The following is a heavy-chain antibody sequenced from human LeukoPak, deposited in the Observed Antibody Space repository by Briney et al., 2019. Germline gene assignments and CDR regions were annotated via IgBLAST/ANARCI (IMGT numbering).Heavy chain of an antibody. J-gene: IGHJ4*02. CDR1: GFTFSSYG. V-gene: IGHV3-30*18. Sequence: PGGSLRLSCAASGFTFSSYGMHWVRQAPGKGLEWVAVISYDGSNKYYADSVKGRFTISRDNSKNTLYLQMTSLSAEDTSVYYCAKDRDIVVVPGGIRQGLDHWGQGTPVTVSS. CDR2: ISYDGSNK. CDR3: AKDRDIVVVPGGIRQGLDH. D-gene: IGHD2-2*01.